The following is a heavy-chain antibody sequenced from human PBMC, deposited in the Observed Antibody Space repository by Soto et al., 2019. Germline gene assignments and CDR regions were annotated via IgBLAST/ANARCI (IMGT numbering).Heavy chain of an antibody. V-gene: IGHV4-59*12. CDR1: GGSISSYY. D-gene: IGHD3-22*01. CDR3: AGLYPYESSGYHLNY. Sequence: SETLSLTCTVSGGSISSYYWSWIRQPPGKGLKWIGYIYYSGSTYYNPSLKSRVTISVDTSKNQFSLKLSSVTAADTAVYYCAGLYPYESSGYHLNYWGQGTQVT. CDR2: IYYSGST. J-gene: IGHJ4*02.